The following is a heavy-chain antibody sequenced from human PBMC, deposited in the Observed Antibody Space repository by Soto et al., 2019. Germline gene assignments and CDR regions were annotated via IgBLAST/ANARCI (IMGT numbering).Heavy chain of an antibody. CDR3: VRGWSDV. CDR1: GFTFSSDW. CDR2: MNSDGSII. V-gene: IGHV3-74*01. D-gene: IGHD2-15*01. J-gene: IGHJ6*02. Sequence: EVQLVESGGGLVQPGGSLRLSCVASGFTFSSDWMHWVRQGPGRGLVWVSRMNSDGSIINYADSVKGRFTVSRDNAKNTLYLQMNSLRVEDTALYYCVRGWSDVWGQGTTVTVSS.